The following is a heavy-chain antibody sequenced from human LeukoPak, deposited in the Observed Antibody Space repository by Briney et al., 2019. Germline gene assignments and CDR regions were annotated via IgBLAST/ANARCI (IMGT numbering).Heavy chain of an antibody. CDR3: ARGLSCSGNTCYAAHFDS. V-gene: IGHV1-18*01. Sequence: ASVKVSCKASGDTFTTYGITWVRQAPGQGLEWMGWIGGYNGNTEYTQKFQGRVAMTRDTSTSTAYMELRSLRSDDTAVYYCARGLSCSGNTCYAAHFDSWGQGTLVTVSS. D-gene: IGHD2-15*01. CDR1: GDTFTTYG. CDR2: IGGYNGNT. J-gene: IGHJ4*02.